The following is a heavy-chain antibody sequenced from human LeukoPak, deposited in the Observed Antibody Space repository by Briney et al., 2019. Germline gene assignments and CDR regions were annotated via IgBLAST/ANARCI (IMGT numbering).Heavy chain of an antibody. CDR3: AKGRGTTVTSAANY. D-gene: IGHD4-17*01. J-gene: IGHJ4*02. Sequence: SGGSLRLSCVASGFTYSTYAMTWVRRAPGKGLEWVSTFSATGSHTYYAESVKGRFTISRDNSKNALYLQMNSLRAEDTAVYYCAKGRGTTVTSAANYWGQGTLVTVSS. V-gene: IGHV3-23*01. CDR1: GFTYSTYA. CDR2: FSATGSHT.